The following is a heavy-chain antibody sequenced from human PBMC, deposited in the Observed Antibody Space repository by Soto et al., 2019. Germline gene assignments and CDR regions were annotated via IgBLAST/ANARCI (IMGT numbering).Heavy chain of an antibody. V-gene: IGHV4-39*01. CDR2: IYYSGST. CDR3: ARTYYYGSGSYYNTRPIPYYYYYGMDV. Sequence: PSETLSLTCTVSGGSISSSSYYWGWIRQPPGKGLEWIGSIYYSGSTYYNPSLKSRVTISVDTSKNQFSLKLSSVTAADTAVYYCARTYYYGSGSYYNTRPIPYYYYYGMDVWRQGTTVTVSS. J-gene: IGHJ6*02. D-gene: IGHD3-10*01. CDR1: GGSISSSSYY.